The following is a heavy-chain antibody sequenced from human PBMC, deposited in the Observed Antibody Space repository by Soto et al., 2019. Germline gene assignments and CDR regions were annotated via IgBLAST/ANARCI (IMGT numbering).Heavy chain of an antibody. Sequence: QVQLVQSGAEVKKPGASVKVSCKASGYTFTGYAIHWVRQAPGQRHEWMGWINGGNGDTKYSQKFQGRVTITRDTSASTAYMELTSVGSADTAVYHCARGYCSSTSCQYYFDFWGQGSLVTVSS. J-gene: IGHJ4*02. CDR3: ARGYCSSTSCQYYFDF. V-gene: IGHV1-3*01. D-gene: IGHD2-2*01. CDR2: INGGNGDT. CDR1: GYTFTGYA.